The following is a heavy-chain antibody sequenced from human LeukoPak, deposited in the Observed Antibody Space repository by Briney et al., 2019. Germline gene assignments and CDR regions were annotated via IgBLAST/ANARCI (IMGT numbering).Heavy chain of an antibody. CDR1: GFTFSSYG. D-gene: IGHD6-19*01. CDR3: ASGYSSGWPLFDP. Sequence: GGTLRLSCAASGFTFSSYGMSWVRQAPGKGLEWVSAISGSGGSTYYADSVKGRFTISRDNSKNTLYLQMNSLRAEDTAVYYCASGYSSGWPLFDPWGQGTLVTVSS. J-gene: IGHJ5*02. V-gene: IGHV3-23*01. CDR2: ISGSGGST.